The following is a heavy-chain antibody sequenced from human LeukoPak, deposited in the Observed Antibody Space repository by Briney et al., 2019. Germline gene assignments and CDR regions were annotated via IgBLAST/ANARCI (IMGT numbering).Heavy chain of an antibody. J-gene: IGHJ4*02. D-gene: IGHD3-22*01. CDR2: IYSGGNT. CDR1: GFTVSTNY. V-gene: IGHV3-53*05. Sequence: GGSLRLSCAASGFTVSTNYMTWVRQAPGKGLEWVSVIYSGGNTYYADSVKGRFTISRDNSNNTLHLQMNSLRAEDTAVYYCAKSNSYDSSGYSFDYWGQGTLVTVSS. CDR3: AKSNSYDSSGYSFDY.